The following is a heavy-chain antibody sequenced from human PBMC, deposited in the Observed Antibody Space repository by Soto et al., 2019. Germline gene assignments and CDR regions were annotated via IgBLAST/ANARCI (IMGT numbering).Heavy chain of an antibody. J-gene: IGHJ6*02. CDR3: AKARPDIVVVPAAIYYYGMDV. D-gene: IGHD2-2*01. Sequence: EVQLLESGGGLVQPGGSLRLSCAASGFTFSSYAMSWVRQAQWKGLEWVSAISGSGGSTYYADSVKGRFTYSRDNPENTLYLQMSSLRSEETAVYYCAKARPDIVVVPAAIYYYGMDVWGQGTTVPVSS. CDR1: GFTFSSYA. CDR2: ISGSGGST. V-gene: IGHV3-23*01.